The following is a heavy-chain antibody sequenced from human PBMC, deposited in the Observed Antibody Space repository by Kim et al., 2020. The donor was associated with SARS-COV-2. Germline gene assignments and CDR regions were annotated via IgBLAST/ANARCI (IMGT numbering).Heavy chain of an antibody. CDR1: GGSISSYY. J-gene: IGHJ6*02. Sequence: SETLSLTCTASGGSISSYYWSWIRQPPGKGLEWIGYIYYSGSTNYNPSLKRRVSISVDTSKNQFALKLSSVTAADTAVYYCARARHYMVRGEWVAYYYYGMDVWGQGTTVTVSS. D-gene: IGHD3-10*01. V-gene: IGHV4-59*01. CDR2: IYYSGST. CDR3: ARARHYMVRGEWVAYYYYGMDV.